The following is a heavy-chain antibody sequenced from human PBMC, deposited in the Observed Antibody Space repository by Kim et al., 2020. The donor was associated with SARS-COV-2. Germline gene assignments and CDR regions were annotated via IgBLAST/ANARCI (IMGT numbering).Heavy chain of an antibody. J-gene: IGHJ3*02. V-gene: IGHV3-33*01. D-gene: IGHD2-8*01. CDR3: ARDSSVYANAFDI. Sequence: ADSGKRRFTISIDNSKNTLYLQMNSLRADDTAVYYCARDSSVYANAFDIWGQGTMVTVSS.